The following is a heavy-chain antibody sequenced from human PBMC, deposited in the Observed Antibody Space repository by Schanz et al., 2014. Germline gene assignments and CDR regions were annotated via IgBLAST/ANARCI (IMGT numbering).Heavy chain of an antibody. V-gene: IGHV3-74*02. Sequence: EVQLVESGGGLVQPGGSLRLSCAASGFTFSSYWMHWVRQVPGKGLVWVSRIKSDGSSTSYADSVKGRFTISRDNAKNTPYQQKNSMRAEDATVYYCARTALWSGDNCFDPWGQGTLVTVSS. D-gene: IGHD1-26*01. J-gene: IGHJ5*02. CDR2: IKSDGSST. CDR1: GFTFSSYW. CDR3: ARTALWSGDNCFDP.